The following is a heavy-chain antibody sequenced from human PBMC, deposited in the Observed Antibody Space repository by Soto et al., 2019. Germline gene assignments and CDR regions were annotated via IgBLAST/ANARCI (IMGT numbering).Heavy chain of an antibody. CDR1: GYTFTNYG. CDR3: ARDRSSSSL. J-gene: IGHJ4*02. CDR2: ISAYNRKT. D-gene: IGHD6-6*01. Sequence: QAQLVQSGAEVKKPGASVKVSCKASGYTFTNYGISWVRQAPGQGLEWMGWISAYNRKTDYAQKFQGRVIMTTDTSTSTGYMELRSLRSDDTAVYYCARDRSSSSLWGQGTLVTVSS. V-gene: IGHV1-18*01.